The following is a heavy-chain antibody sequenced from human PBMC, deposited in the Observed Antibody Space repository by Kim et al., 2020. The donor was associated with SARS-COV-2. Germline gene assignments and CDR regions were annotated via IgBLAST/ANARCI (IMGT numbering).Heavy chain of an antibody. V-gene: IGHV4-34*01. J-gene: IGHJ4*02. Sequence: SETLSLTCAVYGGSFSGYYWSWIRQRPGKGLEWMGVINHSGSTNYNPSLKRRFAISVDTSKNQFSLKLSSVTAADTAGYYCARATDSGYDFSFDYWGQGTLVTVSS. CDR3: ARATDSGYDFSFDY. CDR2: INHSGST. D-gene: IGHD5-12*01. CDR1: GGSFSGYY.